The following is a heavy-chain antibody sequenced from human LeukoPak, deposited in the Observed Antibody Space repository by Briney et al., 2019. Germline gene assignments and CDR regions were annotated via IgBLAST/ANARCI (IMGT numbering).Heavy chain of an antibody. CDR3: AKIRFKDDYFDY. CDR1: GFTFSSYA. CDR2: ISGSGGST. V-gene: IGHV3-23*01. D-gene: IGHD4-17*01. Sequence: GGSLRLSCVASGFTFSSYAMSWVRQAPGEGLEWVSAISGSGGSTYYADSVKGRFTISRDNSKNTLYLQMNSLRAEDTAVYYCAKIRFKDDYFDYWGQGTLVTVSS. J-gene: IGHJ4*02.